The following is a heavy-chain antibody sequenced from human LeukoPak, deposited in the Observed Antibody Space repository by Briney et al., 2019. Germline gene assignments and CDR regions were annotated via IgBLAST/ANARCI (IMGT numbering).Heavy chain of an antibody. J-gene: IGHJ6*03. CDR1: GFTFSNYA. D-gene: IGHD5-18*01. CDR3: AKDLLAMVGYMDV. Sequence: GGSLRLSCAASGFTFSNYAMSWVRQAPGKGLEWVSVISGNGGVTYYADSVKGRFTISRENSENTLYLQMTSLRAEDTAMYYCAKDLLAMVGYMDVWGKGTTVTVSS. V-gene: IGHV3-23*01. CDR2: ISGNGGVT.